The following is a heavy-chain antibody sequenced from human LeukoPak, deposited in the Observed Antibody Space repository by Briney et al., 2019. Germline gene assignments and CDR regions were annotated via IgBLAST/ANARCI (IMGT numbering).Heavy chain of an antibody. V-gene: IGHV3-11*04. CDR2: ISSSGSTI. J-gene: IGHJ6*02. CDR3: ARDLAPVGYYYYGMDV. CDR1: GFTFSDYY. Sequence: PGGSLRLSCAASGFTFSDYYMSWIRQAPGKGLEWVSYISSSGSTIYYADSVKGRFTISRDNAKNSLYLQMNSLRAEDTAVYYCARDLAPVGYYYYGMDVWGQGTTVTVSS. D-gene: IGHD4-23*01.